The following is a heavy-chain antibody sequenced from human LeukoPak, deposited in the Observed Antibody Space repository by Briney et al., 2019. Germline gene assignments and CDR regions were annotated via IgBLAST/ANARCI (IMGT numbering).Heavy chain of an antibody. D-gene: IGHD2-15*01. Sequence: SETLSLTCTVSGVSISSSNSYWGWIRQPPGKGLEWIGYIHYSGSTNYNPSLKSRVTISVDTSKNQFSLKLTSVTAADTAVYYCARTMEGYCSGGSCYQYSYYMDVWGKGTTVTVSS. CDR3: ARTMEGYCSGGSCYQYSYYMDV. CDR1: GVSISSSNSY. V-gene: IGHV4-61*05. J-gene: IGHJ6*03. CDR2: IHYSGST.